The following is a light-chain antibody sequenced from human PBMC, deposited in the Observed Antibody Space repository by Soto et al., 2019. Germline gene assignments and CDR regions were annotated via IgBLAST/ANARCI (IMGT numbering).Light chain of an antibody. J-gene: IGKJ1*01. CDR3: QHYNSYSEA. CDR2: KAS. CDR1: QTISSW. V-gene: IGKV1-5*03. Sequence: EIQITQSPSTLSGSVGDRFTITCLASQTISSWLAWYQQKPGKAPKLLIYKASTLKSGVPSRFSGSGSGTEFTLTISSLQPDDFATYYCQHYNSYSEAVGPGTQVEIK.